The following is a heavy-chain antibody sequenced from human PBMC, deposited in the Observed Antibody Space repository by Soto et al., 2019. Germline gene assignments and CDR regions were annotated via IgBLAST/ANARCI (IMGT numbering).Heavy chain of an antibody. V-gene: IGHV1-2*02. J-gene: IGHJ6*02. CDR2: ITPNSGGT. D-gene: IGHD6-6*01. CDR1: GYTFTGYY. Sequence: QVQLVQSGAEVKKPGASVKVSCKASGYTFTGYYMHWVRQAPGQGLEWMGWITPNSGGTNDAQKFQGRVTMTRDTSISTAYMGLSRLRSDDTAVYYCARDAIAARHLYYGMDVWGQGTTVTVSS. CDR3: ARDAIAARHLYYGMDV.